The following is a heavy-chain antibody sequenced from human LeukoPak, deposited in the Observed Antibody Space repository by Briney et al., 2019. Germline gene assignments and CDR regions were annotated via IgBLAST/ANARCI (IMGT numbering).Heavy chain of an antibody. Sequence: SETLSHTFTVSGGSIISGGYYWSWIRHHPGKALEWIGYIYYSGSTYYNPSLKSRVTISVDTSKNQLSLKLSSVTAADTAVYYCARGYDSSGYYPRPMGYWGQGTLVTVSS. V-gene: IGHV4-31*03. CDR2: IYYSGST. CDR3: ARGYDSSGYYPRPMGY. J-gene: IGHJ4*02. CDR1: GGSIISGGYY. D-gene: IGHD3-22*01.